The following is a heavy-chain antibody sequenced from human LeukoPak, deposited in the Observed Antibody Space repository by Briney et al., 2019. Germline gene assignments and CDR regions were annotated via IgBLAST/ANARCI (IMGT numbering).Heavy chain of an antibody. Sequence: SETLSLTCAVYGGSFSGYYWSWIRQPPGKGLEWIGEINHSGSTNYNPSLKSRVTISVDRSKNQFSLKLSSVTAADTAVYYCARESKEYSSSSYWGQGTLVTVSS. J-gene: IGHJ4*02. CDR2: INHSGST. CDR1: GGSFSGYY. D-gene: IGHD6-6*01. CDR3: ARESKEYSSSSY. V-gene: IGHV4-34*01.